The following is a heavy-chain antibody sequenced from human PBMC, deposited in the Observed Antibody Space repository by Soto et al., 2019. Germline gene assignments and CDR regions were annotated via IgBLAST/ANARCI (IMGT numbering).Heavy chain of an antibody. D-gene: IGHD1-26*01. CDR2: IRPHNGDT. CDR1: GYTFTNYV. CDR3: ARRDFRYSGSYFWFDP. Sequence: VKVSCKASGYTFTNYVIVWVRQAPGQGLEWMGWIRPHNGDTNYAQKFQGRVSMTTDTSTDTTYMELRSLRPDDTAVYYCARRDFRYSGSYFWFDPWGQGTLVTVSS. J-gene: IGHJ5*02. V-gene: IGHV1-18*04.